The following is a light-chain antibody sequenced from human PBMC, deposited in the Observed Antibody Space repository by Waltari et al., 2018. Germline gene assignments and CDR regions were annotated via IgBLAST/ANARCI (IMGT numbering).Light chain of an antibody. Sequence: QSVLPQPPSASGTPGQRVTIPCSGNSSNVGSIYVYWYKQLPGTAPKPLIYRDNQRPSGVPDRFSGSKSGTSASLAISGLRSEDEADYYCAAWDHNLGNYVFGTGTKVTVL. CDR2: RDN. V-gene: IGLV1-47*01. CDR1: SSNVGSIY. J-gene: IGLJ1*01. CDR3: AAWDHNLGNYV.